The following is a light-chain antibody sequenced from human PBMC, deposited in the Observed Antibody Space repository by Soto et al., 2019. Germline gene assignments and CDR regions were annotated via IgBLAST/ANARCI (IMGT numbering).Light chain of an antibody. CDR1: QSVSSSY. Sequence: EIVLTQSPGTLSLSPGERATLSCRASQSVSSSYLAWYQQQAGQAPRLLIYGASSRATGIPDKFSGSGSGTDFTLTISRLEPEDFAVYYCQQYGSSPPTFGQGTKVEIK. CDR3: QQYGSSPPT. CDR2: GAS. V-gene: IGKV3-20*01. J-gene: IGKJ1*01.